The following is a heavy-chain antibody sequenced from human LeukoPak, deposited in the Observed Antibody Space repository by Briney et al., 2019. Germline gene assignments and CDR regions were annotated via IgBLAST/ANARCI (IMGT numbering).Heavy chain of an antibody. J-gene: IGHJ3*02. CDR3: ARDYLYGLDI. CDR1: GFTFSSYS. Sequence: GGSLRLSCAATGFTFSSYSMNWVRQAPGKGLEWVSFIGTWISYADSVKGRFAISRDNAKKSLYLQMNSLRDEDTAVYFCARDYLYGLDIWGQGTVVTVSS. CDR2: IGTWI. V-gene: IGHV3-48*02. D-gene: IGHD3-10*01.